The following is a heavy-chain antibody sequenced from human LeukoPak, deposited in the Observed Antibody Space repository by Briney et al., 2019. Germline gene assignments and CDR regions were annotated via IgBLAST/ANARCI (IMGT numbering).Heavy chain of an antibody. D-gene: IGHD5-18*01. Sequence: ASVKVSCKASGYTFTDYYMHWVRQAPGQGLEWMGIINPSGGSTTYSQKFQGRVTMTRDTSTSTVYMELSSLRSEDTAVYYCARVDTAMVIDYWGQGTLVTVSS. V-gene: IGHV1-46*01. CDR3: ARVDTAMVIDY. CDR2: INPSGGST. CDR1: GYTFTDYY. J-gene: IGHJ4*02.